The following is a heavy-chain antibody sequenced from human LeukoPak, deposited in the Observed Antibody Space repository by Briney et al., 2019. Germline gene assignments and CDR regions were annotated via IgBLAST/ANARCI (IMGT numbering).Heavy chain of an antibody. J-gene: IGHJ4*02. V-gene: IGHV4-39*07. CDR1: GGSISSSSYY. D-gene: IGHD5-24*01. CDR2: IYYSGST. CDR3: ARGRDGYNYYSN. Sequence: SETLSLTCTVSGGSISSSSYYWGWIRQPPGKGLEWIGSIYYSGSTYYNPSLKSRVTISVDTSKNQFSLKLSSVTAADTAVYYCARGRDGYNYYSNWGQGTLVTVSS.